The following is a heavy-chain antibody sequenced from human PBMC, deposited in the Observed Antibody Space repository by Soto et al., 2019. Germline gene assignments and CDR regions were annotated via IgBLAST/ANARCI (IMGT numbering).Heavy chain of an antibody. CDR3: ARSSLTYFEF. Sequence: GGSLRLSCTASGFTFSDYYMSWIRQAPGKGMEWLAYISGSGSTTYYTDSVKGRFAISRDNARTSLYLQINSLRVEDSAVYYCARSSLTYFEFWGQGTLVTVSS. CDR2: ISGSGSTT. CDR1: GFTFSDYY. V-gene: IGHV3-11*01. J-gene: IGHJ4*02.